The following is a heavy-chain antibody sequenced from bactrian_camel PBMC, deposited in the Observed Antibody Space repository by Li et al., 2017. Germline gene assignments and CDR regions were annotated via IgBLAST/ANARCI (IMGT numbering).Heavy chain of an antibody. V-gene: IGHV3S53*01. CDR1: GPITRDYS. Sequence: HVQLVESGGGSVQAGGSLRLSCAASGPITRDYSMAWFRQAPGKEREGLAAIYYSGTATYADSVKGRFTISRDNAKNTLYLQMSSLKPEDTAMYYCAADPSCYFNPTLDRYRYAYWGQGTQVTVS. D-gene: IGHD3*01. CDR3: AADPSCYFNPTLDRYRYAY. J-gene: IGHJ4*01. CDR2: IYYSGTA.